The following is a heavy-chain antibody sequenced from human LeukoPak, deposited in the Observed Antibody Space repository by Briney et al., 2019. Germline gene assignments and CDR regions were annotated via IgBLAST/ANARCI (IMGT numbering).Heavy chain of an antibody. D-gene: IGHD2-2*02. Sequence: PGGSLRLSCAASGFTFSSYGMHWVRQAPGKGLEWVAVIWYDGSNKYYADSVKGRFTISRDNSKNTLYLQMNSLRAEDTAVYYCARGAPNLGTSRLYIGFDPWGQGTLVTVSS. CDR3: ARGAPNLGTSRLYIGFDP. CDR2: IWYDGSNK. V-gene: IGHV3-33*01. J-gene: IGHJ5*02. CDR1: GFTFSSYG.